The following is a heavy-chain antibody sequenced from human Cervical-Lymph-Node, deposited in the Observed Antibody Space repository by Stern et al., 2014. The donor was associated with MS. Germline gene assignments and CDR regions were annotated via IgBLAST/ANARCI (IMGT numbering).Heavy chain of an antibody. J-gene: IGHJ6*02. CDR1: GFSLSNARMG. CDR3: ARIRGATIFGVVIPQARYYYGMDV. Sequence: QVTLKESGPVLVKPTETLTLTCTVSGFSLSNARMGVSWIRQPPGKALEWLAHIFSNDDKSYSTSLKSRLTISKDTSKSQVVLTMTNMDPVDTATYYCARIRGATIFGVVIPQARYYYGMDVWGQGTTVTVSS. D-gene: IGHD3-3*01. V-gene: IGHV2-26*01. CDR2: IFSNDDK.